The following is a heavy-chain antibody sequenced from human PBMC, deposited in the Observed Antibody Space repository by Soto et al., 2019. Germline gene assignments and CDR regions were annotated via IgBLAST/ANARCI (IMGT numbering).Heavy chain of an antibody. CDR1: GFIFSNYA. CDR2: ISDSGDRS. CDR3: AKAPFGGLKEGPDY. D-gene: IGHD3-3*01. Sequence: PGGSLRLSCAASGFIFSNYAMSWVRQTPGEGLELVAAISDSGDRSYYADSVKGRFTISRDNSRNTLYLQIYSLTVGDTAVYYCAKAPFGGLKEGPDYWGQGTLVTVSS. J-gene: IGHJ4*02. V-gene: IGHV3-23*01.